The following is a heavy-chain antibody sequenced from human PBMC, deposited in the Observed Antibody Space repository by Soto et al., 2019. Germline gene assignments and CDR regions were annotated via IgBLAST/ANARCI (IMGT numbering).Heavy chain of an antibody. Sequence: GGSLRLSCTVSGFAFNNYGINWVRQAPGKGLEWVSSISKSDYTYYSDSVKGRFTISKDTSKNQVVLTMTNMDPVDTATYYCARSIVAAGNRWFDPWGQGTLVTVSS. J-gene: IGHJ5*02. CDR1: GFAFNNYG. CDR2: ISKSDYT. D-gene: IGHD6-13*01. V-gene: IGHV3-21*03. CDR3: ARSIVAAGNRWFDP.